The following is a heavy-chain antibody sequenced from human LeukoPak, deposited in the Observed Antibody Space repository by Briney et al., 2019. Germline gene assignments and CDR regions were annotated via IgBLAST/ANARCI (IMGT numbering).Heavy chain of an antibody. D-gene: IGHD2-2*02. CDR2: ISAYNGNT. V-gene: IGHV1-18*01. J-gene: IGHJ4*02. CDR3: AKEAVPATAILLDY. CDR1: GYTFTSYG. Sequence: ASVKISCKASGYTFTSYGISWVRQAPGQGLEWMGWISAYNGNTNYAQKLQGRVTMTTDTSTSTAYMELRSLRSDDTAVYYCAKEAVPATAILLDYWGQGTLVTVSS.